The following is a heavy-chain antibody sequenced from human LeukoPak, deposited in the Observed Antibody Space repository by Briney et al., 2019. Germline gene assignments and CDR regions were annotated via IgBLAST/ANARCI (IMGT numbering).Heavy chain of an antibody. CDR2: ISYDGSNK. D-gene: IGHD6-19*01. CDR3: ARSSAWYEGDY. CDR1: GFTFSSYG. Sequence: GGSLRLSCAASGFTFSSYGMHWVRQAPGKGLEWVAVISYDGSNKYYADSVKGRFTISRDNSKNTLYLQMNSLRAEDTAVYYCARSSAWYEGDYWGQGTLVTVSS. J-gene: IGHJ4*02. V-gene: IGHV3-30*03.